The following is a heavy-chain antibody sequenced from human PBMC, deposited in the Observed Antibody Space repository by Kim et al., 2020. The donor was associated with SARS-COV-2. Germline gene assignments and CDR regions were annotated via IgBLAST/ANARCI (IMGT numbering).Heavy chain of an antibody. D-gene: IGHD2-8*01. J-gene: IGHJ5*02. CDR1: KFTFSKSW. CDR3: ARLGPNSPDR. V-gene: IGHV3-7*03. CDR2: INDDGREK. Sequence: GGSLRLSCAASKFTFSKSWMGWVRQAPGKGLEFVATINDDGREKYYVDSLKGRFTISRDNAKNSLFLQMDSLRAEDTAVYYCARLGPNSPDRWGQGTLV.